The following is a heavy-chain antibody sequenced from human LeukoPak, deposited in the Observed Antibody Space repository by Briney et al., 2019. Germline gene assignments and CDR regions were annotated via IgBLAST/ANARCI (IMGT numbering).Heavy chain of an antibody. Sequence: SETVSLTCTVSGGSISSYYWSWVRQPPGKGLEWIGYIYYSGSTNYNPSLKSRVTISVETSKNQFSLKLKSVTAADTAVYYCARGGYYGSGNDFRFDPWGQGTLVTVSS. J-gene: IGHJ5*02. D-gene: IGHD3-10*01. CDR1: GGSISSYY. V-gene: IGHV4-59*01. CDR2: IYYSGST. CDR3: ARGGYYGSGNDFRFDP.